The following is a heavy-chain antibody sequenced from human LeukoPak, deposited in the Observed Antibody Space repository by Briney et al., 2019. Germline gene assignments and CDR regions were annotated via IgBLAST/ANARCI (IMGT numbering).Heavy chain of an antibody. V-gene: IGHV3-23*01. Sequence: GGSLRLSCAASGFTFTTYAMSWVRQAQGKGLEWVSGISGSGGSTYYADSVKGRFTISRDYSKNTLYLQMNSLRAEDTAVYYCAKDAGVDIVVAPAHGMDVWGQGTTVTVSS. J-gene: IGHJ6*02. CDR3: AKDAGVDIVVAPAHGMDV. CDR1: GFTFTTYA. D-gene: IGHD2-2*01. CDR2: ISGSGGST.